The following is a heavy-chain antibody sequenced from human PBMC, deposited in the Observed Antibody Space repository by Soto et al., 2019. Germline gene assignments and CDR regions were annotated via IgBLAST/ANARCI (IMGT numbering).Heavy chain of an antibody. CDR2: IGTAGDT. Sequence: EVQLLESGGGLVQPGGSLRVSCAASGFTFSSYDMHWVRQATGKGLEWVSAIGTAGDTYYPGSVKGRFTISRENAKNSLYLQMNSLRAGDTAVYYCARRGLTGTTWWYFDLWGRGTLVTVSS. J-gene: IGHJ2*01. CDR1: GFTFSSYD. CDR3: ARRGLTGTTWWYFDL. D-gene: IGHD1-7*01. V-gene: IGHV3-13*01.